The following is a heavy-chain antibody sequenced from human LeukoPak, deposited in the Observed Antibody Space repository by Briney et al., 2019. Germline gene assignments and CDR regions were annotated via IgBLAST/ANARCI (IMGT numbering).Heavy chain of an antibody. V-gene: IGHV3-21*01. CDR2: ISSSSSYI. D-gene: IGHD6-13*01. CDR3: ARDDSSSWPAYYYYGMDV. Sequence: PGGSLRLSCAAPGFTFSSYSMNWVRQAPGKGLEWVSSISSSSSYIYYADSVKGRFTISRDNAKNSLYLQMNSLRAEDTAVYYCARDDSSSWPAYYYYGMDVWGQGTTVTVSS. J-gene: IGHJ6*02. CDR1: GFTFSSYS.